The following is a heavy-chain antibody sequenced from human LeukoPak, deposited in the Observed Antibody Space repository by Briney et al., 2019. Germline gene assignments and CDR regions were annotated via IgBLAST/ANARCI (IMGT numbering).Heavy chain of an antibody. D-gene: IGHD3-10*01. J-gene: IGHJ4*02. Sequence: ASVKVSCKASGYTFTSYGISWVRQAPGQGLEWKGWISAYNGNTNYAQKLQGRVTMTTDTSTSTAYMELRSLRSDDTAVYYCARIIYYGSGSYYSYFDYWGQGTLVTVSS. V-gene: IGHV1-18*01. CDR1: GYTFTSYG. CDR3: ARIIYYGSGSYYSYFDY. CDR2: ISAYNGNT.